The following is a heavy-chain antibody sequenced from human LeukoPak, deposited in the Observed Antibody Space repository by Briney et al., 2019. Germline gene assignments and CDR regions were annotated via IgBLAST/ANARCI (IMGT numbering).Heavy chain of an antibody. CDR3: TRDSVVASPYYYYGMDV. D-gene: IGHD2-2*01. Sequence: PGGSLRLSCAASGFTFSSYAMSWVRQAPGKGLEWVGFIRSKAYGGTTEYAASVKGRFTISRDDSKSIAYLQMNSLKTEDTAVYYCTRDSVVASPYYYYGMDVWGQGTTVTVSS. CDR1: GFTFSSYA. J-gene: IGHJ6*02. V-gene: IGHV3-49*04. CDR2: IRSKAYGGTT.